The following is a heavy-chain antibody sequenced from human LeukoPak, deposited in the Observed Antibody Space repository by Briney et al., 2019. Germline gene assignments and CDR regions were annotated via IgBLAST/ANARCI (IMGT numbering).Heavy chain of an antibody. J-gene: IGHJ4*02. CDR2: IRYDGSNK. CDR3: ATDRGYYTSGSYYLDY. V-gene: IGHV3-30*02. CDR1: GFTSSSYG. Sequence: PGGSLRLSCAASGFTSSSYGMHWVRQAPGKGLEWVAFIRYDGSNKYYGDSVKGRFTISRDNSKNTLYLQMNSLRAEDTAVYYCATDRGYYTSGSYYLDYWGQGTLVTVSS. D-gene: IGHD3-10*01.